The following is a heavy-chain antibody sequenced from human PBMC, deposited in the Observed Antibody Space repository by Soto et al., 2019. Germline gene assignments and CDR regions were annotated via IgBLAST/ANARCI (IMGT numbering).Heavy chain of an antibody. J-gene: IGHJ6*03. CDR1: GGSISSYY. D-gene: IGHD3-10*01. CDR2: IYYSGST. V-gene: IGHV4-59*01. CDR3: ARDGSGWSYYYYYYMDV. Sequence: SETLSLTCTVSGGSISSYYWSWIRQPPGKGLEWIGYIYYSGSTNYNPSLKSRVTISVDTSKNQFSLKLSSVTAADTAVYYCARDGSGWSYYYYYYMDVWGKGTTVTVSS.